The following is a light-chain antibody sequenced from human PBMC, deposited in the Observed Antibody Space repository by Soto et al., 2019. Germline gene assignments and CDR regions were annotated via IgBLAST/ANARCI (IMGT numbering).Light chain of an antibody. CDR2: AAS. Sequence: EIVLTQSPGTLSLSPGERVTLSCRASQSVTSRHLAWYQQKPGQAPRLLIFAASGRPPTIPSRFSGSGSGTDFTLTISRLEAEDFAVYFCQQDHTSPYTFGQGTRLEIK. CDR3: QQDHTSPYT. J-gene: IGKJ2*01. V-gene: IGKV3-20*01. CDR1: QSVTSRH.